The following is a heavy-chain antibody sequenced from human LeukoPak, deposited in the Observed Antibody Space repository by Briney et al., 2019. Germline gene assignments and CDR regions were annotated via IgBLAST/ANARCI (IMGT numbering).Heavy chain of an antibody. CDR1: GFTFSIYA. Sequence: GGSLRLSCAASGFTFSIYAMSWVRQAPGKGLQWVSSITSRGESTWYVDSVKGRFTITRDNSENTLYLQMHSLRAEDPAVYYCARDRPNYYGSDGHYYRRDGDYWGRGTLVSVXS. CDR2: ITSRGEST. J-gene: IGHJ4*02. CDR3: ARDRPNYYGSDGHYYRRDGDY. D-gene: IGHD3-22*01. V-gene: IGHV3-23*01.